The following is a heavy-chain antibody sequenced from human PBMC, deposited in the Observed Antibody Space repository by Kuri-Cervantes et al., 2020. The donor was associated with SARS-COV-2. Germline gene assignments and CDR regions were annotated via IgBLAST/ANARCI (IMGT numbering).Heavy chain of an antibody. CDR1: GFTFSSYA. D-gene: IGHD3-22*01. Sequence: GESLKISCAASGFTFSSYAMSWVRQAPGKGLEWVSAISGSGGSTYYADSVKGRFTISRDNSKNTLYLQMNSLRAEDTAVYYCAKDMGAVTEQYYDSSGYYSVDAFDIWGQGTMVTVSS. CDR3: AKDMGAVTEQYYDSSGYYSVDAFDI. V-gene: IGHV3-23*01. CDR2: ISGSGGST. J-gene: IGHJ3*02.